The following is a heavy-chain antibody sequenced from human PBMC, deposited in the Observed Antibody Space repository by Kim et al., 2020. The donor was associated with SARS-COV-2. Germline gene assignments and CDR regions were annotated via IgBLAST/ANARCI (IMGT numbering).Heavy chain of an antibody. J-gene: IGHJ4*02. CDR3: ARDLGSSRILDY. CDR1: GFTFSNHD. CDR2: IWYDGSNK. V-gene: IGHV3-33*01. Sequence: GGSLRLSFAASGFTFSNHDMHWVRQAPGKGLEWVAVIWYDGSNKYHVDSVKGRFTISRDNSKNTLYLQMNSLRVEDTAVYYCARDLGSSRILDYWGQGTLVTVSS. D-gene: IGHD6-13*01.